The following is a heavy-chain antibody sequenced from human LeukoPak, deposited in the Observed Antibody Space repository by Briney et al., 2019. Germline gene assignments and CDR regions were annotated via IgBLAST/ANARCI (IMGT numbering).Heavy chain of an antibody. CDR2: INPNSGGT. J-gene: IGHJ5*02. Sequence: ASVKVSCKASGYTFTGYYMHWVRQAPGQGLEWMGWINPNSGGTNYAQKFQGRVTMTRDTSISTAYMELSRLRSDDTAVYYCARGGVVPAAMHWFDPWGQGTLVTVCS. CDR1: GYTFTGYY. V-gene: IGHV1-2*02. CDR3: ARGGVVPAAMHWFDP. D-gene: IGHD2-2*01.